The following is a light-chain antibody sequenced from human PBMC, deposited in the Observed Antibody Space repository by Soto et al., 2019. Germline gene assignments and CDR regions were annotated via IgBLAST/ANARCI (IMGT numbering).Light chain of an antibody. Sequence: QSALTQPACVSGSPGQSITISCTGTSSDVGGYNYVSWYQQHPGKAPKLMIYDVSNRPSGVSNRFSGSKSGNTASLTISGLQAEDEADYYCSSYTSSSTPHVVFGGGTKPTVL. CDR1: SSDVGGYNY. CDR2: DVS. V-gene: IGLV2-14*01. CDR3: SSYTSSSTPHVV. J-gene: IGLJ2*01.